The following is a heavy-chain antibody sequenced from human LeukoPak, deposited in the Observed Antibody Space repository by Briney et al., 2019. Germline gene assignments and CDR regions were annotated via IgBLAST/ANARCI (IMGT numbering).Heavy chain of an antibody. V-gene: IGHV3-48*02. CDR1: GFTFSSYG. J-gene: IGHJ3*02. D-gene: IGHD2-21*02. Sequence: GKSLRLSCAASGFTFSSYGMHWVRQAPGKGLEWVSYISSGSSTIYYADSVKGRFTISRDNAKNSLCLQMNSLRDEDTAVYYCARENIVVVTAIRDAFDIWGQGTMVTVSS. CDR2: ISSGSSTI. CDR3: ARENIVVVTAIRDAFDI.